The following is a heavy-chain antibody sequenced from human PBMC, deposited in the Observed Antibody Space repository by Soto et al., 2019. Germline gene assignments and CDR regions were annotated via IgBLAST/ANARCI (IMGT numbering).Heavy chain of an antibody. V-gene: IGHV3-21*01. J-gene: IGHJ3*01. D-gene: IGHD4-17*01. CDR2: MSGSSSYI. CDR1: GFTFSSHN. CDR3: ARTVYGDYVRGEFDL. Sequence: EVQLVESGGGLVKPGGSLRLSCAASGFTFSSHNMNWVRQAPGKGLEWVSCMSGSSSYIFYADSVKGRFTISRDNAKNSLYLQLNSLRVEDTAVYYCARTVYGDYVRGEFDLWGQGTMVTVSS.